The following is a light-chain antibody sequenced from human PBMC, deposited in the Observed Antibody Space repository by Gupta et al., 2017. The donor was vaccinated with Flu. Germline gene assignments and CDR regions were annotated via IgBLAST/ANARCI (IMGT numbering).Light chain of an antibody. CDR1: QSIGTKY. CDR3: QHDGDSLFT. V-gene: IGKV3-20*01. CDR2: GAS. Sequence: GTLSLSPGERVTLSCRASQSIGTKYLAWYQQKPGQAPRLLIHGASSRATGTPDRFSGSGSGTDFTLTISRLEPEDFAVYYCQHDGDSLFTFGPGARVDIK. J-gene: IGKJ3*01.